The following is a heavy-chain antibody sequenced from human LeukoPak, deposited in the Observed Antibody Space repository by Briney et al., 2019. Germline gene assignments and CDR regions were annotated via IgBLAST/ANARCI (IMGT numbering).Heavy chain of an antibody. CDR3: ARDIQLST. V-gene: IGHV3-23*01. CDR2: ISGSGGST. J-gene: IGHJ3*01. CDR1: GFTFSSYA. Sequence: GGSLRLSCAASGFTFSSYAMSWVRQAPGKGLEWVSAISGSGGSTYYADSVRGRFTISRDNSRNTLYLQMNSLRAEDTAIYYCARDIQLSTWGLGTMVTVSS. D-gene: IGHD5-24*01.